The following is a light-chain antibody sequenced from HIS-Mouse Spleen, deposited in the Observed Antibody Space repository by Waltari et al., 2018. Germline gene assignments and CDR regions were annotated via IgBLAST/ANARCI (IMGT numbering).Light chain of an antibody. Sequence: SYELTQPPSVSVSPGQTARITCSGDALPKKYAYWYQQKSGQAPVLVIYGDSKRPSGIPEMFSGSSSGKMATLTISGAQVEDEADYYCYSTDSSGNHRVFGGGTKLTVL. CDR1: ALPKKY. CDR3: YSTDSSGNHRV. J-gene: IGLJ3*02. CDR2: GDS. V-gene: IGLV3-10*01.